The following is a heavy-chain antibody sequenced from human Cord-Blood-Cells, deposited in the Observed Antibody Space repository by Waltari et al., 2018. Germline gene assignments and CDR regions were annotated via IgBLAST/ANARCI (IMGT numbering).Heavy chain of an antibody. Sequence: VQLQESGPGLVKPSGTLSLTCAVSGGSISSITMWSWVRQSPGKGLAWIGEIYHSGSTNYNPSLKSRVTISVDKSKNQFSLKPSSVTAADTAVYYCARSTVFWRFDYWGQGTLVTVSS. J-gene: IGHJ4*02. CDR3: ARSTVFWRFDY. CDR2: IYHSGST. D-gene: IGHD3-9*01. CDR1: GGSISSITM. V-gene: IGHV4-4*02.